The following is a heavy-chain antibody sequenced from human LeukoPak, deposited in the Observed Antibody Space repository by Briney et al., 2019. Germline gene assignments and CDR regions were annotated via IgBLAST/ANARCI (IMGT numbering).Heavy chain of an antibody. D-gene: IGHD6-19*01. CDR3: ARGRSSGWYWYYYYMDV. CDR2: INHSGST. J-gene: IGHJ6*03. V-gene: IGHV4-34*01. Sequence: SETLSLTCAVYGGSFSGYYWSWIRQPPGKGLEWIGEINHSGSTNYNPSLKSRVTISVDTSKNQFSLKLSSVTAADTAVYYCARGRSSGWYWYYYYMDVWGKGTTVTVSS. CDR1: GGSFSGYY.